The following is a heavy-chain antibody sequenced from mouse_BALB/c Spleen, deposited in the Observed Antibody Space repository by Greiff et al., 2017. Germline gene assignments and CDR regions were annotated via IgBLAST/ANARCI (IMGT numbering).Heavy chain of an antibody. V-gene: IGHV1S137*01. J-gene: IGHJ4*01. CDR1: GYTFTDYA. CDR3: ARRTARALYAMDY. CDR2: ISTYYGDA. D-gene: IGHD3-2*01. Sequence: QVQLKQSGAELVRPGVSVKISCKGSGYTFTDYAMHWVKQSHAKSLEWIGVISTYYGDASYNQKFKGKATMTVDKSSSTAYMELARLTSEDSAIYYCARRTARALYAMDYWGQGTSVTVSS.